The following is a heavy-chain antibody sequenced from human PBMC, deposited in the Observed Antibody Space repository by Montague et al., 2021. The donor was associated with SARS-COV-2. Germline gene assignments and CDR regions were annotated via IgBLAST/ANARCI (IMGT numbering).Heavy chain of an antibody. CDR1: GGSISSYY. CDR2: IYYSGST. D-gene: IGHD6-13*01. J-gene: IGHJ4*02. Sequence: SETLSLTCTVSGGSISSYYWSWIRQPPGKGLEWIGYIYYSGSTNYNPSLKSRVTISVDTPKNQFSLKLSSVTAADTAVYYCARDTEGYISSWYYDYWGQGTLVIVSS. CDR3: ARDTEGYISSWYYDY. V-gene: IGHV4-59*01.